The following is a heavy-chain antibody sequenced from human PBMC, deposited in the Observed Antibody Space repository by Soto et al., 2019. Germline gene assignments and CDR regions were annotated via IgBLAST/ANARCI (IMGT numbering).Heavy chain of an antibody. CDR2: IIPILGIA. CDR3: ARDRAVPI. Sequence: QVQLVQSGAEVKKPGSSVKVSCKASGGTFSSYTISWVRQAPGQGLEWMGRIIPILGIANYAQKFQGRVTITADKSTSTVYMELSSMRYEDTGVYYCARDRAVPIWGQGTMVTVSS. J-gene: IGHJ3*02. V-gene: IGHV1-69*08. CDR1: GGTFSSYT.